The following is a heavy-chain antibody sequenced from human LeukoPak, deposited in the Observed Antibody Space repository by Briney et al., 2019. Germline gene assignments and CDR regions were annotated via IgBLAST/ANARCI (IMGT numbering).Heavy chain of an antibody. Sequence: SETLSLTCTVSGGSISSSTYYWSWIRQPPGKGLEWSGEINHSGSTNYNPSLKSRVTISVDTSKNQFSLKLSSVTAADTAVYYCAREKEEQQLEYYGMDVWGQGTTVTVSS. J-gene: IGHJ6*02. CDR1: GGSISSSTYY. V-gene: IGHV4-39*07. CDR2: INHSGST. CDR3: AREKEEQQLEYYGMDV. D-gene: IGHD6-13*01.